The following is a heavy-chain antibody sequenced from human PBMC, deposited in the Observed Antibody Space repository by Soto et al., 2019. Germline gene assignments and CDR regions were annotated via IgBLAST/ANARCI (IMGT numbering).Heavy chain of an antibody. CDR2: VYHSGST. Sequence: QVQLQESGPGLVKPSETLSLTCTVSGASISSYYWSWIRQAPGKGLEWIGYVYHSGSTNYNPSLKSRVTILVDTSKNQFSRKLTSVTAADTAVYYCAREGYSRYFDLWGRGTLVTVSS. D-gene: IGHD5-18*01. CDR3: AREGYSRYFDL. CDR1: GASISSYY. J-gene: IGHJ2*01. V-gene: IGHV4-59*01.